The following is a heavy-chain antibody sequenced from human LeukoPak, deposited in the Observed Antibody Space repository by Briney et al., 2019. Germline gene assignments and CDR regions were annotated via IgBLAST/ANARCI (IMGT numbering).Heavy chain of an antibody. CDR1: GGSISNGSYY. D-gene: IGHD6-13*01. V-gene: IGHV4-61*02. Sequence: SETLSLTCTVSGGSISNGSYYWSWIRQPAGKGLEWIGRIYTSGSTNYNPSLKSRVTISVDTSKNQFSLKLTSVTAADTAVYYCARASGSRWSRLRVYYYYMDARGKGTTVTVSS. CDR2: IYTSGST. J-gene: IGHJ6*03. CDR3: ARASGSRWSRLRVYYYYMDA.